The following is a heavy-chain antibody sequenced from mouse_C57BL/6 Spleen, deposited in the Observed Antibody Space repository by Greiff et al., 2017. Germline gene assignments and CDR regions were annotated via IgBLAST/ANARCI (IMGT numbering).Heavy chain of an antibody. J-gene: IGHJ4*01. CDR2: IYPRSGNT. D-gene: IGHD2-5*01. V-gene: IGHV1-81*01. CDR1: GYTFTSYG. CDR3: SRGYYSKDYAMDY. Sequence: QVQLQQSGAELVRPGASVKLSCKASGYTFTSYGISWVKQRTGQGLEWIGEIYPRSGNTYYNEKFKGKATLTADKSSSTAYMELRSLTSEDSAVYFCSRGYYSKDYAMDYWGQGTSVTVSS.